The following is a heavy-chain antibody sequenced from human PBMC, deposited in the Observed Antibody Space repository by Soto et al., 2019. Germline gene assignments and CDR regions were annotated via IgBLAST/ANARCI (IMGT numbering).Heavy chain of an antibody. CDR1: GGSISSYY. D-gene: IGHD2-21*02. CDR3: ARMTFDDYFDY. Sequence: QVQLQESGPGLVKPSETLSLTCTVSGGSISSYYWSWIRQPPGKGLAWIGYIYYSGSTNYNPSLKSRVTISVDTSKNQFSLKLSSVTAADTAVYYCARMTFDDYFDYWGQGTLVTVSS. J-gene: IGHJ4*02. V-gene: IGHV4-59*01. CDR2: IYYSGST.